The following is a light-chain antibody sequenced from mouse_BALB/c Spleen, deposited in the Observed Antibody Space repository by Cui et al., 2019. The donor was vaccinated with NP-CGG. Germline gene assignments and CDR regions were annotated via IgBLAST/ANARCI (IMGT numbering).Light chain of an antibody. V-gene: IGLV1*01. CDR3: ALWYSNHWV. Sequence: QAVVNQESALTTLPGETVTLTCRSSTGAVTTSNYANWVQEKPDHLFTGLIGGTNNRAPGVPARFSGSLIGDKAALTITGAQTEDEAIYFCALWYSNHWVFGGGTKLTVL. CDR1: TGAVTTSNY. CDR2: GTN. J-gene: IGLJ1*01.